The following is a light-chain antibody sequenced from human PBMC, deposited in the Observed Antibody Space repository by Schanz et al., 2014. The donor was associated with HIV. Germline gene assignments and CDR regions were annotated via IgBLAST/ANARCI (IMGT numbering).Light chain of an antibody. CDR3: QQANSFPFT. Sequence: DIQMTQSPSTLSASVGDRVTITCRASQSIGSWLAWYQQRPGEAPKLLIYKTSGLESGVPSRFSGSGSGTEFTLTINSLQPDDFATYYCQQANSFPFTFGGGTKVEIK. CDR2: KTS. J-gene: IGKJ4*01. V-gene: IGKV1-5*03. CDR1: QSIGSW.